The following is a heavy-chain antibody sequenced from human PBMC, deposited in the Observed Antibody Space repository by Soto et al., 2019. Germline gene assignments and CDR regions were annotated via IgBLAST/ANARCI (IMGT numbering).Heavy chain of an antibody. J-gene: IGHJ4*02. Sequence: QLQLQESGPGLVKPSETLSLTCTDSGGSISSSSYYWGWIRQPPGKGLEWIGSIYYSGSTYYNPSLKSRVTISVDTSKNQFSLKLSSVTAADTAVYYCARHFRQYYDFWSGYYTSFDYWGQGTLVTVSS. CDR1: GGSISSSSYY. CDR3: ARHFRQYYDFWSGYYTSFDY. CDR2: IYYSGST. V-gene: IGHV4-39*01. D-gene: IGHD3-3*01.